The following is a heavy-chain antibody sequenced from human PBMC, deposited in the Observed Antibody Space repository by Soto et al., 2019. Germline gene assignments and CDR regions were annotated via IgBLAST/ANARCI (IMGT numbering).Heavy chain of an antibody. J-gene: IGHJ5*02. CDR3: AQTLRDYGLGRERANYFGP. CDR1: GFSLSTTGVG. V-gene: IGHV2-5*02. Sequence: QITLKESGPTLVRPTQTLTLTCTFSGFSLSTTGVGVGWIRQPPGKALEWLALIYWDDDKRYSPSLKSRVTITKGTSKKEVVLTMPNMAPVDTATYYCAQTLRDYGLGRERANYFGPWGQGTLVTVSS. CDR2: IYWDDDK. D-gene: IGHD3-10*01.